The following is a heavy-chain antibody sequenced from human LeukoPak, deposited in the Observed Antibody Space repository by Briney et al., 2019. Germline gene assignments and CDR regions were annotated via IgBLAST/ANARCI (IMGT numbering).Heavy chain of an antibody. CDR1: GFPFSNYW. CDR2: MKEDGGEI. V-gene: IGHV3-7*01. J-gene: IGHJ3*02. CDR3: ARGRGNSGSFDAFDI. Sequence: GGSLRLSCAASGFPFSNYWMSWVRQAPGKGLEWVANMKEDGGEINYVDSVKGRFTISSDNAKNSLFLQMNSLRVDDTAVYYCARGRGNSGSFDAFDIWGQGTMVTVSS. D-gene: IGHD1-26*01.